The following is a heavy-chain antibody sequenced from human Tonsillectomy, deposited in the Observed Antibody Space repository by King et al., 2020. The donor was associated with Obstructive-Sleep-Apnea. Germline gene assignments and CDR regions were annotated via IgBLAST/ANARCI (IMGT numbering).Heavy chain of an antibody. Sequence: VQLVESGAEVKKPGSSVKVSCKASGGTFSSYAISWVRKAPGQGLEWMGGIIPICGTANYAQKSQDRVTITADDSTSTAYMELSSLRSEDTAVYYCAGARGMATVELDYWGQGTLVTVSS. J-gene: IGHJ4*02. V-gene: IGHV1-69*01. D-gene: IGHD5-24*01. CDR3: AGARGMATVELDY. CDR1: GGTFSSYA. CDR2: IIPICGTA.